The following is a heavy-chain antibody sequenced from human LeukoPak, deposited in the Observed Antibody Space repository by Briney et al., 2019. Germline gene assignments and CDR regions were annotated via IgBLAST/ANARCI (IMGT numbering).Heavy chain of an antibody. CDR3: AKGPAGGYYYYYMDV. Sequence: GGSLRLSCAASGFTFSSYGMHWVRQAPGKGLEWVAVISYDGSNKYYADSVKGRFTISRDNSKNTLYLQMNSLRAEDTAVYYCAKGPAGGYYYYYMDVWGKGTPVTVSS. CDR2: ISYDGSNK. V-gene: IGHV3-30*18. J-gene: IGHJ6*03. CDR1: GFTFSSYG.